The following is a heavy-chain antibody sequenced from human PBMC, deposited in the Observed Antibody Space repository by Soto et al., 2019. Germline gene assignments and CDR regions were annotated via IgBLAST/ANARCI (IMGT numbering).Heavy chain of an antibody. D-gene: IGHD6-6*01. V-gene: IGHV3-30-3*01. Sequence: GGSLRLSCTASGLTFSNYAMHWVRQAPGKAPEWVALIPSDGNSKYYADSVKGRFTISRDNPQSTLYLQMNSLTAEDTAVYYCTRGDSRSSENYYAVHVWGQGTTVTVSS. CDR1: GLTFSNYA. CDR3: TRGDSRSSENYYAVHV. J-gene: IGHJ6*02. CDR2: IPSDGNSK.